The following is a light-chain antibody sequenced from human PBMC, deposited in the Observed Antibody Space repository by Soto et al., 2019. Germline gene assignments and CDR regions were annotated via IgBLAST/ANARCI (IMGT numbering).Light chain of an antibody. CDR3: QQYNKWPPLT. CDR2: DAS. CDR1: QSVSSD. J-gene: IGKJ4*01. V-gene: IGKV3-15*01. Sequence: EIVMTQSPATLSVSPGERVTLSCRASQSVSSDLAWYQQKPGQAPRLIIYDASTRATGIPVRFSGSGSGTEFTLTISSLQSEDFALYYWQQYNKWPPLTFGGGTKVEI.